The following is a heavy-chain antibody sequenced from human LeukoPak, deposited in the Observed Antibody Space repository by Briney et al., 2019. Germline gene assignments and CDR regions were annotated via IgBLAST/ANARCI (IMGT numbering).Heavy chain of an antibody. CDR2: IFYSGST. J-gene: IGHJ4*02. CDR1: GGSISTSNYY. CDR3: ARESRRSYCNEY. D-gene: IGHD3-10*01. Sequence: SETLSLTCTVSGGSISTSNYYWGWIRQPPGKGLEWIGNIFYSGSTYYSPSLKSRVTISLDTSRNQFSLKLNSVTAADTAVYYCARESRRSYCNEYWGQGTLVTVSS. V-gene: IGHV4-39*07.